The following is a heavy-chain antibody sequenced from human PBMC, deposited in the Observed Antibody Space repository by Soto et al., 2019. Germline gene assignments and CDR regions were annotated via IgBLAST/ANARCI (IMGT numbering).Heavy chain of an antibody. J-gene: IGHJ6*02. CDR2: IMPIFRAP. CDR3: ASWLKGPDIGNYYYGMDV. CDR1: GGAFSDYA. D-gene: IGHD2-15*01. V-gene: IGHV1-69*12. Sequence: QVQLVQSGAEVKKPGSSVKVSCKASGGAFSDYAFSWVRQAPGQGLEWLGGIMPIFRAPDYAQKFQGRVTMTADEFTRTAYMETNSLRSEETAVYYCASWLKGPDIGNYYYGMDVWGQGTTVTVS.